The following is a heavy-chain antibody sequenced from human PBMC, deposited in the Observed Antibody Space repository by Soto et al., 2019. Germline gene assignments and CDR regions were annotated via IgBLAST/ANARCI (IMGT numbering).Heavy chain of an antibody. D-gene: IGHD6-6*01. J-gene: IGHJ4*02. Sequence: ASVKVSCKASGYTFTGYYMHWVRQAPGQGLEWMGGIDPEDGETIYAQKFQGRVTMTEDTSTDTAYMELSSLRSEDTAVYYCARDGGTDRQAYEFDYWGQGTLVTVSS. CDR2: IDPEDGET. CDR1: GYTFTGYY. CDR3: ARDGGTDRQAYEFDY. V-gene: IGHV1-24*01.